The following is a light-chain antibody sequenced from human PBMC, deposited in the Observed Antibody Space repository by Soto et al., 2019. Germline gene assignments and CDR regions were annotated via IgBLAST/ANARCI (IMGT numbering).Light chain of an antibody. V-gene: IGLV1-44*01. CDR3: ATWDDSLNGRGL. J-gene: IGLJ2*01. CDR2: SNS. Sequence: QSVLTQPPSASGTPGQRVTISCSGSSSSIGSNTVSWYQQVPGPAPKLLIYSNSHRPSGVPDRFSGSKSGTSASLAISGLQSEDEADYYCATWDDSLNGRGLFGGGTKLTVL. CDR1: SSSIGSNT.